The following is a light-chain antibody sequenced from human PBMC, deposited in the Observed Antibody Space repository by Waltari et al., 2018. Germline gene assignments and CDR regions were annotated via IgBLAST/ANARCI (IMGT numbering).Light chain of an antibody. CDR3: QQYCTTPT. V-gene: IGKV4-1*01. J-gene: IGKJ1*01. Sequence: DIVMTQFPDSLAVSLGERATINCKSSQSVLYRSNNKEYLAWYQQKPGQPAKLPIYWASTRESGFPDRFSGSGSGTDFTLTISSLQAEDVAVYYCQQYCTTPTFGQGTKVEIK. CDR2: WAS. CDR1: QSVLYRSNNKEY.